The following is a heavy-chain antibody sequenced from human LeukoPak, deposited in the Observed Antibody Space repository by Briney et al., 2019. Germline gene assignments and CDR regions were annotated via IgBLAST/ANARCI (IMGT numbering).Heavy chain of an antibody. J-gene: IGHJ4*02. Sequence: GESLKISCKGSGYSFTSYWISWVRQVPGKGLEWMGRIDPSDSYTNYSPSFQGHVTISADKSISTTYLQWSSLKASGTAMYYCARHEVGYYYGSGSYYRSYYFDYWGQGTLVTVSS. D-gene: IGHD3-10*01. CDR3: ARHEVGYYYGSGSYYRSYYFDY. CDR1: GYSFTSYW. V-gene: IGHV5-10-1*01. CDR2: IDPSDSYT.